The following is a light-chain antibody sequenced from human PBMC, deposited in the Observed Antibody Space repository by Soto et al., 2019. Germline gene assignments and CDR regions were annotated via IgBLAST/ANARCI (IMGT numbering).Light chain of an antibody. CDR2: GTS. V-gene: IGKV3-15*01. J-gene: IGKJ1*01. CDR1: QSVSTN. CDR3: QQCDYWPRT. Sequence: EIGRTHSPATLSVSTGERATLSCRASQSVSTNLAWYQQKPGQPPRLLIHGTSTRATGIPARFSGSGSGTEFTLTITSLQSEDFAVYYCQQCDYWPRTFG.